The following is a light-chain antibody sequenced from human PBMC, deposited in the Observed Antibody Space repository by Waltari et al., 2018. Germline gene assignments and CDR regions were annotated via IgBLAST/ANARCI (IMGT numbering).Light chain of an antibody. CDR3: QQYNSYST. V-gene: IGKV1-8*01. CDR2: AAS. J-gene: IGKJ1*01. Sequence: AIRMTQSPSSLSASTGDRVTITCRASQGISSYLAWYQQKPGKAPKLLIYAASTLQNGVPSRFSGSGSGTDFTLTISCLQSEDFATYYCQQYNSYSTFGQGTKVEIK. CDR1: QGISSY.